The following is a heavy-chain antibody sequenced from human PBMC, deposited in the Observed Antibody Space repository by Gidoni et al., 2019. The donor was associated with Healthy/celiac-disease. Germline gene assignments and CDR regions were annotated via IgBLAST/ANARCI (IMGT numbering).Heavy chain of an antibody. D-gene: IGHD2-15*01. CDR3: AKDGSGIDAFDI. CDR1: GFTFSSYG. J-gene: IGHJ3*02. V-gene: IGHV3-30*18. CDR2: ISDDGSNK. Sequence: QVQLVESGGGVVQPGRSLSLSCAASGFTFSSYGMHWFRQAPGKGLEWVAVISDDGSNKYYADSVKGRFTISRDNSKNTLYLQMNSLRAEDTAVYYCAKDGSGIDAFDIWGQGTMVTVSS.